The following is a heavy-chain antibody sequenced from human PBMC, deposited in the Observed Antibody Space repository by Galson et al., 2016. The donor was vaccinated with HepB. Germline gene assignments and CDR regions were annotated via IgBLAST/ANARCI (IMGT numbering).Heavy chain of an antibody. J-gene: IGHJ6*03. CDR1: GFTFSSHS. D-gene: IGHD3-3*01. V-gene: IGHV3-48*04. CDR2: ISSSSRTI. CDR3: ARVSPTATYYDFWSGKYYYMDV. Sequence: SLRLSCAASGFTFSSHSMNWVRQAPGKGLEWVSYISSSSRTIYYADSVKGRFIISRDNAKNSMYLQMNSLRAEDTAVYYCARVSPTATYYDFWSGKYYYMDVWGKGTTVTVSS.